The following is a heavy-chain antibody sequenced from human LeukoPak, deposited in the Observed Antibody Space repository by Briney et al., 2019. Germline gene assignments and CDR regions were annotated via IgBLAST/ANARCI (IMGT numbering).Heavy chain of an antibody. D-gene: IGHD5-18*01. CDR3: ARHLSGVTGYTYGRGIDY. CDR1: GFTFSSYW. Sequence: GVLRLSCAASGFTFSSYWMSWVRQAPGKGLEWVANIKKDGSEKYYVDSVKGRFTISRDNAKKSLYLQMNSLRAEDTAVYYCARHLSGVTGYTYGRGIDYWGQGTLVTVSS. J-gene: IGHJ4*02. CDR2: IKKDGSEK. V-gene: IGHV3-7*01.